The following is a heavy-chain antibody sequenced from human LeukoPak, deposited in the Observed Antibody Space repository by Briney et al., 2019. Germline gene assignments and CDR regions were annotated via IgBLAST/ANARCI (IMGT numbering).Heavy chain of an antibody. V-gene: IGHV1-46*01. CDR3: AYDSSGYYYFDY. CDR2: INPSGGST. Sequence: ASVKVSCKASGYTFTSYYMHWVRQAPGQGLEWMGIINPSGGSTSYAQKFQGRVTMTRDMSTSTVYMELSSLRSEDTAVYYCAYDSSGYYYFDYWGQGTLVAVSS. D-gene: IGHD3-22*01. CDR1: GYTFTSYY. J-gene: IGHJ4*02.